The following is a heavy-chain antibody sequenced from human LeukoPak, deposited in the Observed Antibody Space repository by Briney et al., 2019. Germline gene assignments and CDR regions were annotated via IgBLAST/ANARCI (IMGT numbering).Heavy chain of an antibody. Sequence: ASVKVSCKASGYTFTDYYMNWVRPAPGQGLEWMGWINPKSGGTKYAQKFQGRVTMTRDTSITTAYMELTILSSDDTAVFYCVRAGELDYWGQGTLVTVSS. CDR2: INPKSGGT. CDR3: VRAGELDY. D-gene: IGHD7-27*01. J-gene: IGHJ4*02. V-gene: IGHV1-2*02. CDR1: GYTFTDYY.